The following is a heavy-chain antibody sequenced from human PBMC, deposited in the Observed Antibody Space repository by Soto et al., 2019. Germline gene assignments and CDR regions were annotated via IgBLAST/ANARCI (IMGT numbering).Heavy chain of an antibody. D-gene: IGHD4-17*01. CDR3: VHPRSTVQIPPT. V-gene: IGHV3-64D*06. J-gene: IGHJ5*02. Sequence: GGSLRLSCSASGFTFSMFSMHWVRQAPGKGLEYVSGISSDGDSTYYADSVKGRFTISRDNSKNTLYLQMSSLRAVDTAVYYCVHPRSTVQIPPTWGQGTLVTVSS. CDR2: ISSDGDST. CDR1: GFTFSMFS.